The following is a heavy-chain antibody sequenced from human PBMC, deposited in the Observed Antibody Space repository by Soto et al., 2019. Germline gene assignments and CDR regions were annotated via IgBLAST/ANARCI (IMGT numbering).Heavy chain of an antibody. CDR2: ISYDGSNK. J-gene: IGHJ4*02. D-gene: IGHD3-3*01. CDR1: GFTFSSYG. Sequence: PGGSLRLSCAASGFTFSSYGMHWVRQAPGRGLEWVAVISYDGSNKYYADSVKGRFTISRDNSKNTLYLQMNSLRAEDTAVYYCAREIRITIFGVVTPDYWGQGTLVTVSS. CDR3: AREIRITIFGVVTPDY. V-gene: IGHV3-30*03.